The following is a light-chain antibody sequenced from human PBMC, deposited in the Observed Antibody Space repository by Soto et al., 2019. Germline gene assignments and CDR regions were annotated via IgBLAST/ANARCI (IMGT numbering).Light chain of an antibody. CDR3: QQSVT. CDR1: QSVSSN. Sequence: EIVMTQSPATLSVSPGERATLSCRASQSVSSNLAWYQQKPGQAPRLLIYGASTRATGIPARFSGSGSGTEFTLTISSLQSEDFAVYYCQQSVTFGPGTKVDIK. CDR2: GAS. V-gene: IGKV3-15*01. J-gene: IGKJ3*01.